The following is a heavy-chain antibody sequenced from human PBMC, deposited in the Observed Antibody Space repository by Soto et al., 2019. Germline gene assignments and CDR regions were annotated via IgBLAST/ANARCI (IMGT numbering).Heavy chain of an antibody. CDR3: ARVTYYYDRSGYYPYYFDY. Sequence: QVTLKESGPVLVKPTETLTLTCTVSGFSLSNARMGVSWIRQPPGKALEWLAHIFSNDEKSYSTSLKSRLTISKDTSKSQVVLTMTNLDPVDTATYYCARVTYYYDRSGYYPYYFDYWGQGTLVTVSS. D-gene: IGHD3-22*01. V-gene: IGHV2-26*01. J-gene: IGHJ4*02. CDR2: IFSNDEK. CDR1: GFSLSNARMG.